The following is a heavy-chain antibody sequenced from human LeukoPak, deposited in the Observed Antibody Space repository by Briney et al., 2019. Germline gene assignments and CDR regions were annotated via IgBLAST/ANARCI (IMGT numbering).Heavy chain of an antibody. J-gene: IGHJ4*02. V-gene: IGHV4-39*07. CDR1: GGSISSTNYY. Sequence: SETLSLTCTVSGGSISSTNYYWGWIRQPPGKGLEWIGSVSYSGSTYYNPSLKSRITISEDTSKNRFSLKLSSVTAADTAVYYCARSTGYTSGWPFDYWGQGILVTVSS. D-gene: IGHD6-19*01. CDR2: VSYSGST. CDR3: ARSTGYTSGWPFDY.